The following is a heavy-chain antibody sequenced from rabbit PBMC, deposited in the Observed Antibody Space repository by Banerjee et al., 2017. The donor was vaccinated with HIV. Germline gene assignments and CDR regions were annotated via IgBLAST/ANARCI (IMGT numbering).Heavy chain of an antibody. CDR3: ARGYNYDDSGNWDGFDP. Sequence: QSLEESGGDLVKPGASLTLTCKASGFSFSSGYDMCWVRQAPGKGLEWIGIIYAGSGSAYYASWVNGRFTISSDNAQNTVDLQMNSLTAADTATYFCARGYNYDDSGNWDGFDPWGPGTLVTVS. J-gene: IGHJ2*01. D-gene: IGHD2-1*01. CDR1: GFSFSSGYD. CDR2: IYAGSGSA. V-gene: IGHV1S40*01.